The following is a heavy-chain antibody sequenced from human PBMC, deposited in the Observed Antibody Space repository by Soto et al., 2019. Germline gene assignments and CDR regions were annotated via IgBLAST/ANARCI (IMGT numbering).Heavy chain of an antibody. V-gene: IGHV2-26*01. CDR2: IFSNDEK. J-gene: IGHJ4*02. CDR3: ARSRPVGAASGGYLDY. CDR1: GFSLSNARMG. Sequence: GSGPTLVNPTETLTLTCTVSGFSLSNARMGVSWIRQPPGKALEWLAHIFSNDEKSYSTSLKSRVTISKDTSKSLVVLTMTNMDPVDTPTYYCARSRPVGAASGGYLDYWGQGALLTVSS. D-gene: IGHD1-26*01.